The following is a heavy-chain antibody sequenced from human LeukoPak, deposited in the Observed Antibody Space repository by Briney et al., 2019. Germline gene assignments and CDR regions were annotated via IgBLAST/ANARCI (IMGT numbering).Heavy chain of an antibody. V-gene: IGHV3-66*01. D-gene: IGHD6-13*01. Sequence: PGGSLRLSCAASGLNVNINYITWVRQSPGRGLEWVSMIYGDDSTQYADSVKGRFTISRDNSKNILYLQMRSLRVEDTAVYYCARGNGGGKGRWGSSWNRGRWGSTWNRGNYYYGLDVWGQGTTVTVSS. CDR3: ARGNGGGKGRWGSSWNRGRWGSTWNRGNYYYGLDV. CDR1: GLNVNINY. J-gene: IGHJ6*02. CDR2: IYGDDST.